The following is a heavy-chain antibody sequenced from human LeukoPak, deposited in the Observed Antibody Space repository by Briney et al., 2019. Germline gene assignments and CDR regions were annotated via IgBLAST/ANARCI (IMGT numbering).Heavy chain of an antibody. CDR3: ARDFLHYDFWSGYPEDY. CDR1: GGSISSGSYY. J-gene: IGHJ4*02. V-gene: IGHV4-61*02. D-gene: IGHD3-3*01. Sequence: PSETLSLTCTVSGGSISSGSYYWSWIRQPAGKGLEWIGRIYTSGSTNYNPSLKSRVTISVDTSKNQFSLKLSSVTAADTAVYYCARDFLHYDFWSGYPEDYWGQGTLVTVSS. CDR2: IYTSGST.